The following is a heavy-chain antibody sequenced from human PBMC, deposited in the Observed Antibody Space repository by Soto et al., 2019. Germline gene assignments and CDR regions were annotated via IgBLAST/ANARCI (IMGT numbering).Heavy chain of an antibody. CDR1: GFTFSNYW. J-gene: IGHJ4*02. CDR3: ARGPGDYSFDY. V-gene: IGHV3-74*01. CDR2: INSDGSRR. Sequence: EVQLVEPGGGLVQPGGSLRLSCAASGFTFSNYWMFWVRQAPGKGLVWVSRINSDGSRRDYTDSVKGRFTISRDNARNTLYLQMSSLRAEDTAVYYCARGPGDYSFDYWGQGTLVTVSS. D-gene: IGHD4-17*01.